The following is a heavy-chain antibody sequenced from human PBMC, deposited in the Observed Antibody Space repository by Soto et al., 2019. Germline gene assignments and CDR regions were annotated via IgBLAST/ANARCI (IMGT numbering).Heavy chain of an antibody. J-gene: IGHJ6*02. D-gene: IGHD3-10*01. CDR2: ISGSGGIT. CDR1: GFTFSSYA. CDR3: AKNRLLLWFGEGEYGMDV. Sequence: EVQLLESGGGLVQPGGSLRLSCAASGFTFSSYAMSWVRQAPGKGLEWVSAISGSGGITYYADSVKGRFTISRDNSKNPLYLQMNSLRAEDTAVYYCAKNRLLLWFGEGEYGMDVWGQGTTVTVSS. V-gene: IGHV3-23*01.